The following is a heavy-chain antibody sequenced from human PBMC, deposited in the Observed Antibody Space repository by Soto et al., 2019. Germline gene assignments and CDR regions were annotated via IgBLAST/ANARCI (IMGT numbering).Heavy chain of an antibody. Sequence: SETLSLTCAVSDYSISTGYHWGWIRQPPGKGLEWIGTIYYSGRSYYNPSLKSRVTMSADTSKNQLSLKLNSVTAADTAVYYCGRMYSIDRNWIDPWGQGTLVTASS. CDR2: IYYSGRS. V-gene: IGHV4-38-2*01. D-gene: IGHD4-4*01. CDR3: GRMYSIDRNWIDP. J-gene: IGHJ5*02. CDR1: DYSISTGYH.